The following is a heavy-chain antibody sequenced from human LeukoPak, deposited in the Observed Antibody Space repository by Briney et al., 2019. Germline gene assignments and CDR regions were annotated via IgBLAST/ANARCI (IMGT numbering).Heavy chain of an antibody. V-gene: IGHV1-18*01. CDR1: GYTFTSYG. CDR3: ARDHTFTVPTGY. J-gene: IGHJ4*02. Sequence: ASVKVSCKASGYTFTSYGISRVRQAPGQGLEWMGWISAYNGNTNYAQKLQGRVTMTTDTSTSTAYMELRSLRSDDTAVYYCARDHTFTVPTGYWGQGTLVTVSS. CDR2: ISAYNGNT. D-gene: IGHD4-17*01.